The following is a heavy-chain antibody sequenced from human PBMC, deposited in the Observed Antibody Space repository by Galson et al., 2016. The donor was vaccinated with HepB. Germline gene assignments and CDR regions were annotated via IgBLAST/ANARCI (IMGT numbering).Heavy chain of an antibody. V-gene: IGHV3-23*01. CDR3: AKDTARYCSSTSCSYGMDV. CDR2: ISGSGSNT. Sequence: SLRLSCAASGFTFSSYAISWVRQAPGKGLEWVSAISGSGSNTYYADSVKGRFTISRDNSKNTLYLQMNSLRAEDTAVYYCAKDTARYCSSTSCSYGMDVWGQGTTVTVSS. D-gene: IGHD2-2*01. CDR1: GFTFSSYA. J-gene: IGHJ6*02.